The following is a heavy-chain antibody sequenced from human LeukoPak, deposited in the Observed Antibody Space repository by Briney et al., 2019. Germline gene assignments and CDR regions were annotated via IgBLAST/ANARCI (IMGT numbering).Heavy chain of an antibody. CDR3: ARDGDYGTGSYYRGCIDS. D-gene: IGHD3-10*01. CDR2: IHPRRGDT. J-gene: IGHJ4*02. V-gene: IGHV1-2*02. Sequence: ASVKDSRKTSGYSFTAFYILWVRQAPGQGLEWMGWIHPRRGDTNYAQKFQGRVTMTRDASISTAYLDLSSLRSDDTAVYYCARDGDYGTGSYYRGCIDSLGQ. CDR1: GYSFTAFY.